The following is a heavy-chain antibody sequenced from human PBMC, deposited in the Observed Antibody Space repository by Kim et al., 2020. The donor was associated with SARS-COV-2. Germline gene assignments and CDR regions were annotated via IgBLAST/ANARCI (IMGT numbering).Heavy chain of an antibody. CDR3: AVDSSSLLNLPFDY. CDR2: ISSSSSYI. J-gene: IGHJ4*02. CDR1: GFTFSSYS. D-gene: IGHD6-13*01. V-gene: IGHV3-21*01. Sequence: GGSLRLSCAASGFTFSSYSMNWVRQAPGKGLEWVSSISSSSSYIYYADSVKGRFTISRDNAKNSLYLQMNSLRAEDTAVYYCAVDSSSLLNLPFDYWGQGTLVTVSS.